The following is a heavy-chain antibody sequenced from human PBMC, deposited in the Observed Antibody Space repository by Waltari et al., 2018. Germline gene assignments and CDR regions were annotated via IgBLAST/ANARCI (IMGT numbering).Heavy chain of an antibody. CDR2: IIPIFDTA. V-gene: IGHV1-69*01. Sequence: QVQLVQSGTKVKKPGSSVKVSCKASGGTFSSYAITWVRQAPGQGREWMVGIIPIFDTANYALNSQGIVTVTADESTSTAYMELSGLRSEDTAVYYCARDSGTGTAIYGMDVWGQGTTVIVSS. CDR3: ARDSGTGTAIYGMDV. D-gene: IGHD1-1*01. CDR1: GGTFSSYA. J-gene: IGHJ6*02.